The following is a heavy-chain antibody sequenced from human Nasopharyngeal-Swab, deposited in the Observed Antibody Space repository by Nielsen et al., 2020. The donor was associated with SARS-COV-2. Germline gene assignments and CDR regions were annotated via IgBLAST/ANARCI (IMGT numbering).Heavy chain of an antibody. J-gene: IGHJ4*02. CDR2: IKQDGSEK. Sequence: GVLKISCAASGFTFSSYWMSWVRQAPGKGLEWVASIKQDGSEKYYVDSVKGRFTISRDNAKNSLYLQMNSLRAEDTAVYYCAKRGYSYVNKFDLWGQGTLVTVSS. V-gene: IGHV3-7*03. CDR1: GFTFSSYW. CDR3: AKRGYSYVNKFDL. D-gene: IGHD5-18*01.